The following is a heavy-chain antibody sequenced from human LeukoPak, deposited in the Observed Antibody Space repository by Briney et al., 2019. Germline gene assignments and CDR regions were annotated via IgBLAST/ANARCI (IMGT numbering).Heavy chain of an antibody. Sequence: GESLKISCKGSGYSFTSYWIGWVRQMPGKGLEWMGIIYPGDSDTRYSPSFQGQVTISADKSISTAYLQWSGLKASDTAMYYCARAGCSGGSCYYPLNYWGQGTLVTVSS. J-gene: IGHJ4*02. V-gene: IGHV5-51*01. CDR2: IYPGDSDT. D-gene: IGHD2-15*01. CDR1: GYSFTSYW. CDR3: ARAGCSGGSCYYPLNY.